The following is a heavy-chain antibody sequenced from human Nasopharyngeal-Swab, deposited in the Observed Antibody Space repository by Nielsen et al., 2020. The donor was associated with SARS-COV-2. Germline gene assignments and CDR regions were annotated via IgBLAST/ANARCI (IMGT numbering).Heavy chain of an antibody. D-gene: IGHD6-19*01. CDR2: ISVGGTTT. CDR1: GFTFTNAW. CDR3: WSGWYCMDV. V-gene: IGHV3-11*01. Sequence: GESLKISCAASGFTFTNAWMSWVRQAPGKGLEWISFISVGGTTTSYAASVKGRFTISRDSAKNSLLLQMNSLTAEDTGSAREWSGWYCMDVWGKGTSVTVSS. J-gene: IGHJ6*03.